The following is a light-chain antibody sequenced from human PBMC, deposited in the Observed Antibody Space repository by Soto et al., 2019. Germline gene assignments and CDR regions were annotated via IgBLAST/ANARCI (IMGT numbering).Light chain of an antibody. V-gene: IGKV3-20*01. CDR3: QQYGISPWT. CDR1: QSVGSRY. CDR2: GAS. J-gene: IGKJ1*01. Sequence: EVVFTQSAGTLSLSPGERATLSCRASQSVGSRYLAWYQQKPGQAPRLLIYGASSRATGIPDRFSGSGSGTDFTLTISRLEPEDFAVYYCQQYGISPWTFGQGTKVDI.